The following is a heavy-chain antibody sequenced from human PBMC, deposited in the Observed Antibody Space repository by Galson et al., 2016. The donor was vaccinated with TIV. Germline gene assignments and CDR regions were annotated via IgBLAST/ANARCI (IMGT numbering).Heavy chain of an antibody. CDR3: ARARRGYCSGGSCLPGY. Sequence: LEWMGIINPNSGNAGYAQKFQGRVTMTSNTSVNTAYMEVCSLRFEDTAVYYCARARRGYCSGGSCLPGYWGQGTTVIVSS. J-gene: IGHJ6*02. V-gene: IGHV1-8*01. D-gene: IGHD2-15*01. CDR2: INPNSGNA.